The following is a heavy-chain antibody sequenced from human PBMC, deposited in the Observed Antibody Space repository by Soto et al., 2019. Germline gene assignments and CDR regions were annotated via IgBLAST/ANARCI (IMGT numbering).Heavy chain of an antibody. CDR2: INPSGGST. Sequence: ASVKVSCKASGYTFTSYYMHWVRQAPGQGLEWMGIINPSGGSTSYAQKFQGRVTMTRDTSTSTVYMELSSLRSEDTAVYYCARGGGSYYDSSVYLWRQDAFHISCQATMVS. CDR3: ARGGGSYYDSSVYLWRQDAFHI. D-gene: IGHD3-22*01. CDR1: GYTFTSYY. V-gene: IGHV1-46*01. J-gene: IGHJ3*02.